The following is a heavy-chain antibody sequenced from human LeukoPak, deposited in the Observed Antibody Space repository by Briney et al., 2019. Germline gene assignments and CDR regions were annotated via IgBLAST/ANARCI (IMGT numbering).Heavy chain of an antibody. D-gene: IGHD3-3*01. J-gene: IGHJ4*02. V-gene: IGHV3-15*01. Sequence: PGGSLRLSCAASGFTFTNAWMTWVRQAPGKGLEWVGRIKSKTDGGATDHAAPVKGRFTISRADSKNTLYVQMNSLKSEDTAVYYCTTDQGVAGWANWGQGALVTVSS. CDR2: IKSKTDGGAT. CDR3: TTDQGVAGWAN. CDR1: GFTFTNAW.